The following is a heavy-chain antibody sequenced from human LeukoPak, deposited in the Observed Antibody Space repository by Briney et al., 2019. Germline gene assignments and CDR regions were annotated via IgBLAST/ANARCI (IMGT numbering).Heavy chain of an antibody. V-gene: IGHV4-38-2*01. CDR3: AISGWDFDY. CDR2: IYHSGST. Sequence: SETLSLTCAVSGYSISSGYYWGWTRQPPGKGLEWIGSIYHSGSTYYNPSLKSRVTISVDTSKNQFSLKLSSVTAADTAVYYCAISGWDFDYWGQGTLVTVSS. J-gene: IGHJ4*02. D-gene: IGHD6-25*01. CDR1: GYSISSGYY.